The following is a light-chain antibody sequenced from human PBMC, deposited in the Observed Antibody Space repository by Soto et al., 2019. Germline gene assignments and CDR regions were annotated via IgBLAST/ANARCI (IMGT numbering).Light chain of an antibody. J-gene: IGKJ5*01. V-gene: IGKV3-15*01. Sequence: EIVLTQSPATLSVSPGEGATLSCSARQSVASLLAWYQQNPGQAPTLLIYRASTRAAGLPARFSGSGSETDFTLTISSLQSEDFAVYYCQQYNNWPLTFGQGTRLEIK. CDR1: QSVASL. CDR3: QQYNNWPLT. CDR2: RAS.